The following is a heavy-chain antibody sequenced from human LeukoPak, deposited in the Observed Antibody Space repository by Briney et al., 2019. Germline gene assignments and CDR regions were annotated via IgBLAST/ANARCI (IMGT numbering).Heavy chain of an antibody. CDR3: ARDGGSGWFRFDY. CDR2: ISPYKGNT. Sequence: ASVKVSFKASGYTLTSYGISSVRQAPGQGLEWMGWISPYKGNTNYAQNFQGRVSLTTDTSTSTGYMDMMSLRSDATAVYYCARDGGSGWFRFDYWGQGTLVTVSS. D-gene: IGHD6-19*01. V-gene: IGHV1-18*01. J-gene: IGHJ4*02. CDR1: GYTLTSYG.